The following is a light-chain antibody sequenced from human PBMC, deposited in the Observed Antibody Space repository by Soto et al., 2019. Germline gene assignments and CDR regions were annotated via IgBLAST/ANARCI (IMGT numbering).Light chain of an antibody. CDR2: DAS. CDR3: QQYNFYPYT. V-gene: IGKV1-5*01. Sequence: DIQMTQSPSTLSASVGDRVTITCRASQSIVNWLAWYQQKPGKAPQLLIYDASSLESGVSSRFSGSGSATGFTLTISSLQPEDFATYYCQQYNFYPYTFGQGTKLEIK. J-gene: IGKJ2*01. CDR1: QSIVNW.